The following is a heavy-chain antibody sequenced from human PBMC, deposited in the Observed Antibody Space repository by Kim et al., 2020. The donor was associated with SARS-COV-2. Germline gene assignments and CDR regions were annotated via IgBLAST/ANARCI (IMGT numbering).Heavy chain of an antibody. CDR1: GYTFTRYG. V-gene: IGHV1-18*01. Sequence: ASVKVSCKASGYTFTRYGIIWVRQAPGQGPEWMGWISGYNGKTNYAQKLQGRVTMTTDTSTSTAYMELRSLRSDDTAVYYCARSGEGSSSRGVFDPWGQGTLVTVSS. CDR3: ARSGEGSSSRGVFDP. J-gene: IGHJ5*02. D-gene: IGHD6-13*01. CDR2: ISGYNGKT.